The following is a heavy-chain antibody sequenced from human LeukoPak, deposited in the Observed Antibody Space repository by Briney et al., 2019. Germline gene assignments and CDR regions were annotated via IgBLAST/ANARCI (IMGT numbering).Heavy chain of an antibody. Sequence: SVKVSCKASGRTFSSYAISWVRQAPGQGLEWMGRIIPIFGTANYAQKFQGRVTITTDESTSTAYMELSSLRSEDTAVYYCARGPGLVVVGTEYFQHWGQGTLVTVSS. CDR3: ARGPGLVVVGTEYFQH. V-gene: IGHV1-69*05. CDR1: GRTFSSYA. J-gene: IGHJ1*01. CDR2: IIPIFGTA. D-gene: IGHD3-22*01.